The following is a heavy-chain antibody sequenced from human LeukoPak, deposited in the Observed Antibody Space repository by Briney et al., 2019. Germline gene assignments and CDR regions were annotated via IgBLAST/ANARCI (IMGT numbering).Heavy chain of an antibody. V-gene: IGHV3-30-3*01. CDR1: GFTFSSYA. D-gene: IGHD5-24*01. Sequence: GGSLRLSCAASGFTFSSYAMHWVRQAPGEGLEWVAVISYDGSNKYYADSVKGRFTISRDNSKNTLYLQMNSLRAEDTAVYYCARDPNPYVEMATIADYWGQGTLVTVSS. CDR3: ARDPNPYVEMATIADY. J-gene: IGHJ4*02. CDR2: ISYDGSNK.